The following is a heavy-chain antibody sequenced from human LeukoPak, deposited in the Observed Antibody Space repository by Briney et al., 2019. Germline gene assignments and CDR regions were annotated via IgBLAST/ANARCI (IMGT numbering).Heavy chain of an antibody. CDR2: INPNSGGT. CDR3: ARGSYSSRWYGAFFDY. Sequence: ASVKVSCKASGYTFTGYYMHWVRQAPGQGLEWMGWINPNSGGTNYAQKFQGRVTMTRDTSISTAYMELSRLRSDDTAVYYCARGSYSSRWYGAFFDYWGQGTLVTVSS. J-gene: IGHJ4*02. D-gene: IGHD6-19*01. CDR1: GYTFTGYY. V-gene: IGHV1-2*02.